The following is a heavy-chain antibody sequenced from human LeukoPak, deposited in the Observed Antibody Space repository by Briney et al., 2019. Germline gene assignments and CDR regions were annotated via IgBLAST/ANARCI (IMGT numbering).Heavy chain of an antibody. D-gene: IGHD5-18*01. CDR3: AREFKSGYGMWA. Sequence: NAGGSLGLSCTASGFTFSSYRMNWVRQAPGKGLEWVSSITSSSDYIYYADSVKGRFTISRDNAENSLHLQMNSLRADDTAVYYCAREFKSGYGMWAWGQGTLVTVSS. CDR1: GFTFSSYR. J-gene: IGHJ4*02. CDR2: ITSSSDYI. V-gene: IGHV3-21*01.